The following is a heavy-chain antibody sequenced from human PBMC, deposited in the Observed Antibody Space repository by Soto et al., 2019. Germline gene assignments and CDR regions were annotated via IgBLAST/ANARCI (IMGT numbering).Heavy chain of an antibody. D-gene: IGHD2-15*01. CDR2: TYYRSKWYN. Sequence: SQTLSITCAISGDSVSSNSAAWNWIRQSPSRGLEWLGRTYYRSKWYNDYAVSVKSRITINPDTSKNQFSLQPNSVTPEDTAVYYCARALVAATPVNAFDIWGQGTMVTVSS. CDR1: GDSVSSNSAA. CDR3: ARALVAATPVNAFDI. V-gene: IGHV6-1*01. J-gene: IGHJ3*02.